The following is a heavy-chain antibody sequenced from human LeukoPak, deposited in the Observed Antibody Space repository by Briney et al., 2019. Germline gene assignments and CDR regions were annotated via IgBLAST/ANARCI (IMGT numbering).Heavy chain of an antibody. CDR1: GGSVSGYY. D-gene: IGHD1-7*01. J-gene: IGHJ5*02. CDR2: INHSGST. V-gene: IGHV4-34*01. CDR3: ARVSQSLDTGTTAWDWFDP. Sequence: SETLSLTCAVYGGSVSGYYWSWIRQPPGKGLEWIGEINHSGSTNYNPSLKSRVTISVDTSKNQFSLKLSSVTAADTAVYYCARVSQSLDTGTTAWDWFDPWGQGTLVTVSS.